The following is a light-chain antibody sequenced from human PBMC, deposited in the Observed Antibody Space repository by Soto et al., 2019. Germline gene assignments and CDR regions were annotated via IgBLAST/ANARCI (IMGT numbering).Light chain of an antibody. CDR2: GAS. CDR3: HPYGSSHIT. Sequence: EIVLTQSPGTLSLSPGERATLSCRASQSVSSSYLAWYQQKPGQAPRLLIYGASSRATGIPDRFSGSGSGTDFTIKISRMETDFFEVYYCHPYGSSHITCGQGTRLEIK. J-gene: IGKJ5*01. CDR1: QSVSSSY. V-gene: IGKV3-20*01.